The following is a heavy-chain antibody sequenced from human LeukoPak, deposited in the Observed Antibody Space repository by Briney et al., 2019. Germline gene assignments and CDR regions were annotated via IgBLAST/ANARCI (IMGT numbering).Heavy chain of an antibody. D-gene: IGHD1-7*01. J-gene: IGHJ5*02. CDR2: INHSGST. V-gene: IGHV4-34*01. Sequence: KPSETLSLTCAVYGGSFNGYYWSWIRQPPGKGLEWIGEINHSGSTNYNPSLKSRVTISVDTSKNQFSLKLSSVTAADTAVYYCARDGSWNYFLDWFDPWGQGTLVTVSS. CDR1: GGSFNGYY. CDR3: ARDGSWNYFLDWFDP.